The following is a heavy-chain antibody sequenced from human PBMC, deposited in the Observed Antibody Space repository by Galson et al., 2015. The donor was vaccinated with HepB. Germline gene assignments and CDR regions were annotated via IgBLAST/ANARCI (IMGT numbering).Heavy chain of an antibody. J-gene: IGHJ4*02. Sequence: SLRLSCAASGFTFGDYAMSWFRQAPGKGLEWVGLIRSKAYGGTTEYAASVKGRFTISRDDSKSIAYLQMNSLKTEDTAVYYCTGDVGGIVVVPAYWGQETLVTVSS. CDR2: IRSKAYGGTT. V-gene: IGHV3-49*03. CDR3: TGDVGGIVVVPAY. CDR1: GFTFGDYA. D-gene: IGHD2-2*01.